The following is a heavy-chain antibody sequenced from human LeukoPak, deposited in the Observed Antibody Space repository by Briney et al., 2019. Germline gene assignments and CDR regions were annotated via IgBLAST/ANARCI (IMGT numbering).Heavy chain of an antibody. CDR3: AKAPNYDFWSGYDPFDP. J-gene: IGHJ5*02. D-gene: IGHD3-3*01. CDR2: ISGSGGST. CDR1: GFTFSCYA. Sequence: GGSLRLSCAASGFTFSCYAMSWVRQAPGKGLEWVSAISGSGGSTYYADSVKGRFTISRDNSKNTLYLQMNSLRAEDTPVYYCAKAPNYDFWSGYDPFDPWGQGTLVTVSS. V-gene: IGHV3-23*01.